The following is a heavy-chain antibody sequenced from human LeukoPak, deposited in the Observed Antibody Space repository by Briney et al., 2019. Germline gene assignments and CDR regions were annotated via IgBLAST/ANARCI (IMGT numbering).Heavy chain of an antibody. CDR1: GYSISSGYY. D-gene: IGHD3-10*01. CDR2: IYHSGST. V-gene: IGHV4-38-2*02. Sequence: SETLSLTCTVSGYSISSGYYWGWIRQPPGKGLEWIGSIYHSGSTYYNPSLKSRVTISVDTSKNQFSLKLSSVTAADTAVYYCARSEPRYYGSGSAAWGQGTLVTVSS. J-gene: IGHJ5*02. CDR3: ARSEPRYYGSGSAA.